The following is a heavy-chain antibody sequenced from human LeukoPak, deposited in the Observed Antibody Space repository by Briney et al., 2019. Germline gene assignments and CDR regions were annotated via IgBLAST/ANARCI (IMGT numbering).Heavy chain of an antibody. D-gene: IGHD6-13*01. V-gene: IGHV1-2*02. Sequence: GASVKVSCKASGYTFTGYYMHWVRQAPGQGLEWMGWINPNSGGTNYAQKFQGRVTMTRDTSISTAYMELSSLRSEDTAVYYCARDASSSWYWFDPWGQGTLVTVSS. CDR2: INPNSGGT. CDR1: GYTFTGYY. J-gene: IGHJ5*02. CDR3: ARDASSSWYWFDP.